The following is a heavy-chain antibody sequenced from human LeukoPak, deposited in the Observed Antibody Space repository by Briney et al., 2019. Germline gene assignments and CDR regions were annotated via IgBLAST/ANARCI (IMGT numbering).Heavy chain of an antibody. J-gene: IGHJ5*02. Sequence: GRFTISRDNGKNSLYLQMNSLRAEGTAVYYCARDPFAASNNWFDPWGQGTLVTVSS. V-gene: IGHV3-11*06. D-gene: IGHD2-15*01. CDR3: ARDPFAASNNWFDP.